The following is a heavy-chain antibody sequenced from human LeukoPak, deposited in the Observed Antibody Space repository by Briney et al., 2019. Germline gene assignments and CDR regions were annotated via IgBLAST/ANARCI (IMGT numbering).Heavy chain of an antibody. Sequence: SETLSLTCTVSGGSISSSSYYWGWIRQPPGKGLEWIGSIYYCGSTYYNPSLKSRVTISVDTSKNQFTLKLSSVTAADTAVYYCARRPFVRGVTFDYWGQGTLVTVSS. CDR1: GGSISSSSYY. CDR3: ARRPFVRGVTFDY. J-gene: IGHJ4*02. CDR2: IYYCGST. V-gene: IGHV4-39*01. D-gene: IGHD3-10*01.